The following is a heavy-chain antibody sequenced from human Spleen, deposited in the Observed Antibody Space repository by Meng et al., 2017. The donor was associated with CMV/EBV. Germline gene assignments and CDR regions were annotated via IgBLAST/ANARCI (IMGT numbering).Heavy chain of an antibody. J-gene: IGHJ5*02. V-gene: IGHV3-30-3*01. Sequence: GESLKISCVGSDFTFTKYWMNWVRQAPGKGLEWLAVVSYDGSTKYFADSEKGRITISRDISKNTLYLQMDSLRVEDTAVYYCARNSMFYDFEGKLDPWGQGALVTVSS. CDR2: VSYDGSTK. D-gene: IGHD3-3*01. CDR3: ARNSMFYDFEGKLDP. CDR1: DFTFTKYW.